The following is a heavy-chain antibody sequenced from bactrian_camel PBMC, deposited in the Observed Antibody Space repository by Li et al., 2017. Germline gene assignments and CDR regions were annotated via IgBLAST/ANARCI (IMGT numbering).Heavy chain of an antibody. Sequence: HVQLVESGGGSVQAGGSLRLSCAASGYGYGTGCMGWFRQAPGKEREGVAGIYNSVGMTYYADSVKGRFTISQGNAKNMVYLQMNNLKPEDTAIYYCALARCPIFRPDSAIAYNYWGQGTQVTVS. CDR2: IYNSVGMT. D-gene: IGHD4*01. CDR3: ALARCPIFRPDSAIAYNY. V-gene: IGHV3S1*01. J-gene: IGHJ4*01. CDR1: GYGYGTGC.